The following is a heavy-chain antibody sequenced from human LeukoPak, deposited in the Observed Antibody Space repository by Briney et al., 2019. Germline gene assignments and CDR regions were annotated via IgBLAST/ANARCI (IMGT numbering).Heavy chain of an antibody. CDR1: GYTFANYA. Sequence: ASVKVCCKASGYTFANYAISWVRQAPGLGLEWMGWVSAYNDNTYYAQKLQGRVTMTTDTSTSTAYMELRSLRSDDTAVYYCARGGVLDDSIGYWGQGTLVTVSS. J-gene: IGHJ4*02. D-gene: IGHD3-22*01. CDR3: ARGGVLDDSIGY. CDR2: VSAYNDNT. V-gene: IGHV1-18*01.